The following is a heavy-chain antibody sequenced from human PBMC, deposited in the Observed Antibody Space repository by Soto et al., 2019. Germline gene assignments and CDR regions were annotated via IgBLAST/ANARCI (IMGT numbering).Heavy chain of an antibody. J-gene: IGHJ4*02. CDR1: EFSFSTSW. CDR2: IKQAGSEK. D-gene: IGHD6-13*01. CDR3: SRSRVN. Sequence: EVQLVESGGGLVQPGGSLRLSCTASEFSFSTSWMYWVRQAPGKGLEWVAAIKQAGSEKYYVDSVKGRFTISRDNAKNSVYLQLDSLRAEDTAVYYCSRSRVNWGQGILVTVSS. V-gene: IGHV3-7*01.